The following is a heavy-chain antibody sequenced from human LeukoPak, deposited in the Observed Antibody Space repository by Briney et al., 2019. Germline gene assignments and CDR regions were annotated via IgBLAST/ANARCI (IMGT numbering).Heavy chain of an antibody. J-gene: IGHJ4*02. CDR1: GFTFSSYS. D-gene: IGHD3-22*01. V-gene: IGHV3-21*01. CDR2: ISSSSSYI. Sequence: GGSLRLSCAASGFTFSSYSMNWVRQAPGKGLEWVSSISSSSSYIYYADSVKGRFTISRDNAKNSLYLQMNSLRAEDTAVYYCARYDSSGYLTFDYWGQRTLVTVSS. CDR3: ARYDSSGYLTFDY.